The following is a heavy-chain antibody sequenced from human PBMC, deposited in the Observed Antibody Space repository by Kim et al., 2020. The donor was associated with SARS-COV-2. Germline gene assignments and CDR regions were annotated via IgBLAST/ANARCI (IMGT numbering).Heavy chain of an antibody. D-gene: IGHD3-10*01. CDR2: ISAYNGNT. Sequence: ASVKVSCKASGYSFTSYGISWVRQAPGQGLEWMGWISAYNGNTNYAQKLQGRVTMTTDTSTSTAYMELRSLRSDDTAVYYCARDGSGNVIGKLTDYWGQGTLVTVSS. CDR3: ARDGSGNVIGKLTDY. J-gene: IGHJ4*02. V-gene: IGHV1-18*01. CDR1: GYSFTSYG.